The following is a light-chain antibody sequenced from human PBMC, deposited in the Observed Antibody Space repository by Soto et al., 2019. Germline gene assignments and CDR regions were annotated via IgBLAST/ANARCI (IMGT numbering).Light chain of an antibody. CDR2: GNI. Sequence: VLTQPPSVSGAPGQRVTISCTGSSSNIGAGYDVHWYQQRPGTGPKLFIFGNINRPSGVPDRFSGSKSGTSASLAITGLQAEDEGDYYCQSYDSTLSDRYVFGTGTKVTVL. J-gene: IGLJ1*01. CDR3: QSYDSTLSDRYV. CDR1: SSNIGAGYD. V-gene: IGLV1-40*01.